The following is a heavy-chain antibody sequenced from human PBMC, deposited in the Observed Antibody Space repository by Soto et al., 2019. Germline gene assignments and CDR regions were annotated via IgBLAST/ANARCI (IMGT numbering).Heavy chain of an antibody. Sequence: SETLSLTCTVSGGSLTNFYWNRIRQPPGKGLEWIGYIYDSGTTNYNPSLKSRVTISVDTTKNQFSLRLSSVTAEDTAVYYCERDRGWSLFDYGGKGTLVTVSS. CDR3: ERDRGWSLFDY. CDR2: IYDSGTT. V-gene: IGHV4-59*12. D-gene: IGHD6-19*01. J-gene: IGHJ4*02. CDR1: GGSLTNFY.